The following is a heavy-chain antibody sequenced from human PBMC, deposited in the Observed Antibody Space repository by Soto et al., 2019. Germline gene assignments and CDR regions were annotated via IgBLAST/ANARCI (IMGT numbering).Heavy chain of an antibody. CDR3: ARDVSVHRGYSSGWYEDY. D-gene: IGHD6-19*01. Sequence: GGSLRLSCAASGFTFSDYYMSWIRQAPGKGLEWVSYISSSSSYTNYADSVKGRFTISRDNAKNSLYLQMNSLRAEDTAVYYCARDVSVHRGYSSGWYEDYWGQGTLVTVSS. CDR2: ISSSSSYT. J-gene: IGHJ4*02. CDR1: GFTFSDYY. V-gene: IGHV3-11*05.